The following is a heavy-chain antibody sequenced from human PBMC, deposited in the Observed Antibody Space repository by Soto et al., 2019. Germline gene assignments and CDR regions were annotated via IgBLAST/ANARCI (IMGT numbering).Heavy chain of an antibody. Sequence: GASVKVSCKDSGFTFTSYGIRWVRQAPGQGLEWMGWISAYNGNTNYAQKLQGRVTMTTDTSTSTAYMELRSLRSDDTAVYYCARAKGLAYFDYWGQGTLVTVSS. CDR3: ARAKGLAYFDY. CDR2: ISAYNGNT. V-gene: IGHV1-18*01. D-gene: IGHD6-19*01. J-gene: IGHJ4*02. CDR1: GFTFTSYG.